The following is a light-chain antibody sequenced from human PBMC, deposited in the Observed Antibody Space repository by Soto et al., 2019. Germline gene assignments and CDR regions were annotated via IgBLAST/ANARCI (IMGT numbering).Light chain of an antibody. CDR2: SAS. J-gene: IGKJ3*01. Sequence: DIQMTQSPSSLSASVGDRVTITCRASKDIGNDLAWFQQKPGEAPKSLIYSASSLQAGVSSKFSGSGSGTEFTLALSSLQPEDVATYYCQQYNTYPITFGRGNKVDVK. CDR1: KDIGND. V-gene: IGKV1-16*02. CDR3: QQYNTYPIT.